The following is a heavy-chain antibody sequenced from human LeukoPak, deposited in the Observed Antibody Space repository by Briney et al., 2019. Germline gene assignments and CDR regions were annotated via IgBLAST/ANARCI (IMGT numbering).Heavy chain of an antibody. V-gene: IGHV4-4*08. CDR1: GDALSTYY. D-gene: IGHD5-18*01. CDR3: ARDQRHSYGKYFDP. J-gene: IGHJ4*02. CDR2: VTYETT. Sequence: PSGTLSLTYSLSGDALSTYYWNWVRQTPGKGLEWIGHVTYETTAYNPSLKSRVTISLDTSKNEFSLQLRSVTAADTAVYFCARDQRHSYGKYFDPWSQGILVSVSS.